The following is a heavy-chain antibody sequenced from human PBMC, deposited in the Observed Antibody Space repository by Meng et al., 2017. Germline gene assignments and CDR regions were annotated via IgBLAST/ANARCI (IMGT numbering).Heavy chain of an antibody. J-gene: IGHJ1*01. CDR2: IYWDDDK. V-gene: IGHV2-5*02. Sequence: SGPTLVKPTQTLTLTCTFSGFSLSTSGVGVGWIRQPPGKALEWLALIYWDDDKRYSPSLKSRLTITKDTSKNQVVLTMTNMDPVDTATYYCAHSLKIRNCYDSSATFQHWGQGTLVTVSS. CDR1: GFSLSTSGVG. CDR3: AHSLKIRNCYDSSATFQH. D-gene: IGHD3-22*01.